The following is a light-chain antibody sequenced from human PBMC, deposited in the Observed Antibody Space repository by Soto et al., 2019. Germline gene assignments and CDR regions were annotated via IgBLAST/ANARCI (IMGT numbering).Light chain of an antibody. CDR2: GPS. J-gene: IGKJ3*01. Sequence: DIQMTQSPSSLSASVGDTVTITCRASQDISNYLAWFQQKPGEAPKLLIYGPSTLESGVPSRFSGGKSGTDFTLTISGLQPEDVAIYYCQKYSSLPFTFGPGTKVEIQ. CDR1: QDISNY. V-gene: IGKV1-27*01. CDR3: QKYSSLPFT.